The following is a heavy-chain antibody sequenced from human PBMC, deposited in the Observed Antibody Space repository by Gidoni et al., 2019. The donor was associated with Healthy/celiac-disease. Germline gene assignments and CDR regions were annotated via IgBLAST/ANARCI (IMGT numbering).Heavy chain of an antibody. CDR3: ARDTMVRGVIPPHYYYGMDV. D-gene: IGHD3-10*01. J-gene: IGHJ6*02. Sequence: QVQLQESGPGLVKPSQTLSLTCTVSGGSISSGGYYWSWIRQHPGKGLEWIGYIYYSGSTYYNPSLKSRVTISVDTSKNQFSLKLSSVTAADTAVYYCARDTMVRGVIPPHYYYGMDVWGQGTTVTVSS. CDR1: GGSISSGGYY. V-gene: IGHV4-31*03. CDR2: IYYSGST.